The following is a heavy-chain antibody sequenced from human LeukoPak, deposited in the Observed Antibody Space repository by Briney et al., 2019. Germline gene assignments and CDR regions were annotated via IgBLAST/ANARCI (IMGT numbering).Heavy chain of an antibody. CDR1: GYSISSGYY. CDR2: IYHSGRT. Sequence: SETLSLTCTVSGYSISSGYYWGWIRQPPGKGLEWIGSIYHSGRTFYNPSLKSRVTISVDTSKNQFSLKLTSVTAADTAVYYCARDATRGSYYRHDAFDIWGQGTMVTVSS. D-gene: IGHD1-26*01. CDR3: ARDATRGSYYRHDAFDI. J-gene: IGHJ3*02. V-gene: IGHV4-38-2*02.